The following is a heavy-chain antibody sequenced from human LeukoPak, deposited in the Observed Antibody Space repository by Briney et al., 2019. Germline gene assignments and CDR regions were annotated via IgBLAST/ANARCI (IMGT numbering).Heavy chain of an antibody. J-gene: IGHJ4*02. V-gene: IGHV3-30*02. D-gene: IGHD3-10*01. CDR2: IRYDGSNK. CDR1: GFTFSSYG. Sequence: GGSLRLSCAASGFTFSSYGMHWVRQAPGKGLEWVAFIRYDGSNKYYADSVKGRFTISRDNSKNTLYLQMNSLRAEDTAVYYCATNYGSGSYYNFDYWGQGTLVTASS. CDR3: ATNYGSGSYYNFDY.